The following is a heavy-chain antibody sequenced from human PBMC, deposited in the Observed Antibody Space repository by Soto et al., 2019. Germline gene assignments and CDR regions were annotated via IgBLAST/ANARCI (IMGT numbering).Heavy chain of an antibody. CDR1: GGIFSNFA. CDR3: AKDGGGYP. D-gene: IGHD2-15*01. Sequence: GASVKVSCKASGGIFSNFAFSWVRQAPGQGLEWMGTIVPVYGTVHYAHQFQGRVTITADESTSTTYMEMSGLRAEDTAVYYCAKDGGGYPWGQGXLVTVYS. CDR2: IVPVYGTV. J-gene: IGHJ5*02. V-gene: IGHV1-69*13.